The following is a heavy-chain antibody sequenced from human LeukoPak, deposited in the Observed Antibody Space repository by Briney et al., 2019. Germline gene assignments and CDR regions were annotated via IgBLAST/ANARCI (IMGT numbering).Heavy chain of an antibody. J-gene: IGHJ4*02. CDR3: ARGIAVAGTLVY. CDR1: GFTFSSYA. CDR2: ISYDGSNK. Sequence: GGSLRLSCAASGFTFSSYAMHWVRQAPGKGLEWVAVISYDGSNKYYADSVKGRFTISRDNSKNTLYLQMNSLRAEDTAVYHCARGIAVAGTLVYWGQGTLVTVSS. D-gene: IGHD6-19*01. V-gene: IGHV3-30-3*01.